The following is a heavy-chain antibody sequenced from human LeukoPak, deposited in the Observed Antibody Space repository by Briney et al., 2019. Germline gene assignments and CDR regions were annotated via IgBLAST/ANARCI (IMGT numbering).Heavy chain of an antibody. CDR3: ARTPYGSGSYYILSDSLDYFDY. V-gene: IGHV4-39*07. J-gene: IGHJ4*02. D-gene: IGHD3-10*01. CDR1: GGSIRSSSYY. Sequence: SETLSLTCTVSGGSIRSSSYYWGWIRQPPGKGLEWIGSIYYSGSTYYNPSLKSRVTISVDTSKNQFSLKLSSVTAADTAVYYCARTPYGSGSYYILSDSLDYFDYWGQGTLVTVSS. CDR2: IYYSGST.